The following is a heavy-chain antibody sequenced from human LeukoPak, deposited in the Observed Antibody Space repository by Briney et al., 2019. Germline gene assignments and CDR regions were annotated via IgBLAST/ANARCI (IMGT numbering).Heavy chain of an antibody. Sequence: ASVKVSCKASGYTFTSYYMHWVRQAPGQGLEWMGIINPSGGSTSYAQKLQGRVTMTTDTSTNTAYMELRSLRSDDTAVYYCARGLQENLAWLQAFTAFDIWGQGTMVTVSS. J-gene: IGHJ3*02. V-gene: IGHV1-46*01. D-gene: IGHD4-11*01. CDR3: ARGLQENLAWLQAFTAFDI. CDR2: INPSGGST. CDR1: GYTFTSYY.